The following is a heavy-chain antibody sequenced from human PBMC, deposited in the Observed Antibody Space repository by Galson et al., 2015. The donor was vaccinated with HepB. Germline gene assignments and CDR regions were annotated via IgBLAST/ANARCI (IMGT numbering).Heavy chain of an antibody. Sequence: SLRLSCAASGFTFYVYTMNWVRQAPGKGLEWVSAVRGSGTGTWYADSVKGRSTISRDDSKNTVFLQMNSLRAEDTAIYYCAKDSGFGGEDYWGQGVLVTVSS. J-gene: IGHJ4*02. D-gene: IGHD3-16*01. CDR1: GFTFYVYT. V-gene: IGHV3-23*01. CDR3: AKDSGFGGEDY. CDR2: VRGSGTGT.